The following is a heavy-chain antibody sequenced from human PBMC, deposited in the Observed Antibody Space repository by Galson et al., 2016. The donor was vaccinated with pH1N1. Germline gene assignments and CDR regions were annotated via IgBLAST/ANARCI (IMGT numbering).Heavy chain of an antibody. CDR3: ARNGYGDYVGFFDY. CDR1: GFSLSTSGVG. J-gene: IGHJ4*02. CDR2: IYLDDDK. V-gene: IGHV2-5*02. Sequence: PALVKPTQTLTLTCTFSGFSLSTSGVGVGWIRQPPGKALEWLALIYLDDDKRYSPSLKSRLTITKDTSKNQVVLTMTNMDPVDTATYYCARNGYGDYVGFFDYWGQGLLVTVSS. D-gene: IGHD4-17*01.